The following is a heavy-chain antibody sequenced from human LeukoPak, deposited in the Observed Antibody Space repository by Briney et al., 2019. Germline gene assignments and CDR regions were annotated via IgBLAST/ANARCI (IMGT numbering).Heavy chain of an antibody. V-gene: IGHV1-46*01. CDR3: AGPVLRYFDPLGA. Sequence: ASVKVSCKASGYTFTSYYMHWVRQAPGQGLEWMGIINPSGGSTSYAQKFQGRVTMTRDTSTSTVYMELSSLRSEYTAVYYCAGPVLRYFDPLGAWGQGTLVTVSS. CDR1: GYTFTSYY. D-gene: IGHD3-9*01. J-gene: IGHJ5*02. CDR2: INPSGGST.